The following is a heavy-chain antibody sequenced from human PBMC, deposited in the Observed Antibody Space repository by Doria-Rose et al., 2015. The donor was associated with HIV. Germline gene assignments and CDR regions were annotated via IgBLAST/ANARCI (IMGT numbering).Heavy chain of an antibody. CDR2: IKQDGSEK. CDR1: GFTFSSYW. V-gene: IGHV3-7*01. J-gene: IGHJ4*02. Sequence: VQLVQSGGGLVQPGGSLRLSCAASGFTFSSYWMSWVRQAPGKGLEWVANIKQDGSEKYYVDSAKGRFTISRDNAKNSLNLQMNSLRAEDTAVYYCARNLLEYYYDSSGFDFWGQGTLVTVSS. CDR3: ARNLLEYYYDSSGFDF. D-gene: IGHD3-22*01.